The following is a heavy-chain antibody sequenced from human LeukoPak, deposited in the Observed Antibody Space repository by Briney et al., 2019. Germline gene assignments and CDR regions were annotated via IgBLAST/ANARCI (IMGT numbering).Heavy chain of an antibody. D-gene: IGHD1-1*01. CDR3: ATLKRGSVVGYFNF. V-gene: IGHV4-59*11. Sequence: SETLSLTRTVSGASISTHYWSWLRQPPGKELEWIAYLRDTESTKDNPSLKSRVALSADTSKNQFSLRLTSVTAADTAIYYCATLKRGSVVGYFNFWGQGLLVTVSS. CDR2: LRDTEST. J-gene: IGHJ4*02. CDR1: GASISTHY.